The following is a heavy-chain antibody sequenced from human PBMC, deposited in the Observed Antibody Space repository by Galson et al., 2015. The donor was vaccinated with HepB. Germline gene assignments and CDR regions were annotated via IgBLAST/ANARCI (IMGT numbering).Heavy chain of an antibody. D-gene: IGHD3-22*01. CDR3: AIASYSYESTGYGFAFDV. CDR1: GFTFDDYA. J-gene: IGHJ3*01. Sequence: SLRLSCAPSGFTFDDYAMHWVRQAPGKGLEWVSGVNWKSGNIGYADSVKGRFTISRDNAKTSLYLQMNGLRAEDTALYYCAIASYSYESTGYGFAFDVWGQGTMVTVSS. V-gene: IGHV3-9*01. CDR2: VNWKSGNI.